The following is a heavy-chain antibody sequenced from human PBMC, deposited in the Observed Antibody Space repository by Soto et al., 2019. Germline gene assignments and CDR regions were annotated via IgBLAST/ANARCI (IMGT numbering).Heavy chain of an antibody. Sequence: VQLVESGGGVVQPGRSLRLSCAASGFTFSSYGMHWVRQAPGKGLEWVAVIWYDGSNKYYADSVKGRFTISRDNSKNTLYLQMNSLRAEDTAVYYCARDLDDFWSGYYTGRDYGMDVWGQGTTVTVSS. CDR3: ARDLDDFWSGYYTGRDYGMDV. J-gene: IGHJ6*02. D-gene: IGHD3-3*01. V-gene: IGHV3-33*01. CDR2: IWYDGSNK. CDR1: GFTFSSYG.